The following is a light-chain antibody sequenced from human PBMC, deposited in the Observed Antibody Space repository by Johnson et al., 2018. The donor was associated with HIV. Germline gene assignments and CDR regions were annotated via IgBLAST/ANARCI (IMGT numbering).Light chain of an antibody. CDR3: GTWDASLSPGGV. J-gene: IGLJ1*01. CDR2: DNN. V-gene: IGLV1-51*01. CDR1: SSNIGNNY. Sequence: QAVLTQPPSVSAAPGPKVTISCSGSSSNIGNNYVSWYQQLPGTAPKLLIYDNNKRPSGIPDRVSGSKSGTSATLGITGLQTGDEADYYCGTWDASLSPGGVFGTGTKVTV.